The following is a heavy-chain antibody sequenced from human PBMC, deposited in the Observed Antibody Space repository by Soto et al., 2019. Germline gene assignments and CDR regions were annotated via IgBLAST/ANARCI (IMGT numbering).Heavy chain of an antibody. CDR1: RGSISSGDYY. V-gene: IGHV4-30-4*01. CDR3: ARVPFYDPSGSYYIVY. D-gene: IGHD1-26*01. CDR2: IYYRGSI. Sequence: QVQLQESGPGLVKPSQTLSLTCTVSRGSISSGDYYWSWIRQPPGKGLELIGYIYYRGSIYYNPSLKSRVIIAVVTPKRQFCLMLSSVTAADTAVYYCARVPFYDPSGSYYIVYWGQGSLVTVSS. J-gene: IGHJ4*02.